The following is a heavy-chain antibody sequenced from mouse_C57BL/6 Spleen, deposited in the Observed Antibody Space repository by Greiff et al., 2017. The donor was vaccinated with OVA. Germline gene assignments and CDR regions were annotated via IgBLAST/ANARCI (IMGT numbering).Heavy chain of an antibody. V-gene: IGHV5-6*02. Sequence: EVMLVESGGDLVKPGGSLKLSCAASGFTFSSYGMSWVRQTPDKRLEWVATISSGGSYTYYPDSVKGRFTISRDNAKNTLYLQMSSLKSEDTAMYYCARDDYDDFDYWGQGTTLTVSS. CDR3: ARDDYDDFDY. CDR1: GFTFSSYG. CDR2: ISSGGSYT. D-gene: IGHD2-4*01. J-gene: IGHJ2*01.